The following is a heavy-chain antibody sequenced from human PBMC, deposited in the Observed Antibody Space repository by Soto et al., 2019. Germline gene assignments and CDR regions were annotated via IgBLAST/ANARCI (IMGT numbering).Heavy chain of an antibody. CDR3: ARYTSYFDSSGYPDF. V-gene: IGHV4-59*08. CDR1: GGSISSYY. D-gene: IGHD3-22*01. Sequence: SETLSLTCTVSGGSISSYYWSWIRQPPGKGLEWIGYIYYSGSTNYNPSLKSRVTISVDTSKNQFSLKLSSMTAADTAVYYCARYTSYFDSSGYPDFWGQGTLVTVSS. CDR2: IYYSGST. J-gene: IGHJ4*02.